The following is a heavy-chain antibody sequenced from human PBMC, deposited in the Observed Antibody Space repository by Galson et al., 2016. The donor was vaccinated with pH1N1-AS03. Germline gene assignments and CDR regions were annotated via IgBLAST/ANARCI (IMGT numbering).Heavy chain of an antibody. V-gene: IGHV2-5*02. J-gene: IGHJ4*02. CDR1: GFPLATSGVG. CDR2: IYWDDDK. Sequence: PALVKPTQTLTLTCAFSGFPLATSGVGVGWIRQPPGKALEWLALIYWDDDKLYNPSLKSRLTVTKDTSKNLVVLTLTDTDPVDTATYFCTRSRYYNTNLYYFDYWGQGTLVTVSS. D-gene: IGHD2/OR15-2a*01. CDR3: TRSRYYNTNLYYFDY.